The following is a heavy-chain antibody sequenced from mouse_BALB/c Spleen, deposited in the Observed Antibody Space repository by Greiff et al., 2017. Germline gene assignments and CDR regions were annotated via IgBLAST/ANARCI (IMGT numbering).Heavy chain of an antibody. D-gene: IGHD4-1*01. CDR1: GDSITSGY. Sequence: EVQLQESGPSLVKPSPTLSLTCSVTGDSITSGYWNWIRKFPGNKLEYMGYISYSGSTYYNPSLNSRISITRDTSKNQYYLQLNSVTTEDTATYYCARELGGWFAYWGQGTLVTVSA. CDR3: ARELGGWFAY. J-gene: IGHJ3*01. V-gene: IGHV3-8*02. CDR2: ISYSGST.